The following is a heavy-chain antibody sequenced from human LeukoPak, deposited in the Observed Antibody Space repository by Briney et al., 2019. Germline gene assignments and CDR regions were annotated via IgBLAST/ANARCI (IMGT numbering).Heavy chain of an antibody. V-gene: IGHV1-18*01. J-gene: IGHJ4*02. CDR2: ISAYNGNT. CDR3: ARDSITMVRGDGKGRYFDY. D-gene: IGHD3-10*01. Sequence: ASVKVSCKASGYTFTSYGISWVRQAPGQGLEWMGWISAYNGNTNYAQKLQGRVTMTTDTSTSTAYMELRSLRSDDTAVYYRARDSITMVRGDGKGRYFDYWGQGTLVTVSS. CDR1: GYTFTSYG.